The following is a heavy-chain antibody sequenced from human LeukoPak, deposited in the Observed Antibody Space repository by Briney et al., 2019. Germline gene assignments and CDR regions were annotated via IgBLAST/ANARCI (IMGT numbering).Heavy chain of an antibody. CDR1: GFTFSSYW. Sequence: PGGSLRLSCAASGFTFSSYWMSWVRQAPGKGLEWVANIKQDGSEKYYVDSVEGRFTISRDNAKNSLYLQMNSLRAEDTAVYYCARDPDYYGSGSYYDYWGQGTLVTVSS. CDR2: IKQDGSEK. D-gene: IGHD3-10*01. V-gene: IGHV3-7*01. J-gene: IGHJ4*02. CDR3: ARDPDYYGSGSYYDY.